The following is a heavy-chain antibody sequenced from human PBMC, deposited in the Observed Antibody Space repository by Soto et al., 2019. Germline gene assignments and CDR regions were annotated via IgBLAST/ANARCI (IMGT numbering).Heavy chain of an antibody. D-gene: IGHD3-22*01. CDR2: IRGSGGST. V-gene: IGHV3-23*01. CDR3: AKVGVTMIVVVIRWFDY. Sequence: GGSLRLSCAASGFTFSSYAMSWVRQAPGKGLEWVSAIRGSGGSTYYADSVKGRFTISRDNSKNTLYLQMNSLRAEDTAVYYCAKVGVTMIVVVIRWFDYWGQGTLVTVSS. CDR1: GFTFSSYA. J-gene: IGHJ4*02.